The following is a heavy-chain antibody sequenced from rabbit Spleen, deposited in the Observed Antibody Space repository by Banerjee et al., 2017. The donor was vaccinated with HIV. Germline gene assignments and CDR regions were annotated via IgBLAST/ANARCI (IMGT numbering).Heavy chain of an antibody. D-gene: IGHD6-1*01. CDR1: GFSFSSTYY. CDR2: IYTGSGST. V-gene: IGHV1S45*01. CDR3: ARDPYGGGDAYSYYFNL. Sequence: QEQLVESGGGLVQPEGSLTLTCTASGFSFSSTYYMCWVRQAPGKGLEWIGCIYTGSGSTYYATWAKGRFTISKTSSTTVTLQMTSLTAADTATYFCARDPYGGGDAYSYYFNLWGPGTLVTVS. J-gene: IGHJ4*01.